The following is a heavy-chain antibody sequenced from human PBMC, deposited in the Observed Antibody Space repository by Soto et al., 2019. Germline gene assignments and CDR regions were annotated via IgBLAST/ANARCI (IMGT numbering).Heavy chain of an antibody. J-gene: IGHJ1*01. D-gene: IGHD4-4*01. CDR2: LYNSGST. CDR3: TKLQPPGWLGA. Sequence: QVRLQESGPGLVKPSETLSLTCSVSGDSVTRANAYWIWLRQAPGKGLEWIGYLYNSGSTNYKPSLRSRVALSLDTSKNQFSVNLTSVTTAASAIYYCTKLQPPGWLGAWGHGTLVAVS. CDR1: GDSVTRANAY. V-gene: IGHV4-61*01.